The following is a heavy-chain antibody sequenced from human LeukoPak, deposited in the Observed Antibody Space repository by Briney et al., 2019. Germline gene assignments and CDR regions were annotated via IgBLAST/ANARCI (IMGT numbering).Heavy chain of an antibody. CDR2: ISSSSSYI. V-gene: IGHV3-21*01. D-gene: IGHD1-26*01. J-gene: IGHJ3*02. CDR3: ARVPMVGATRGAFDI. CDR1: GFTFSSYS. Sequence: GGSLRLSCAASGFTFSSYSMNWVRQAPGKGLEWVSSISSSSSYIYYADSVKGRFTISRDNAKNSLYLQMNSLRAEDTAVYYCARVPMVGATRGAFDIWGQGTMVAVSS.